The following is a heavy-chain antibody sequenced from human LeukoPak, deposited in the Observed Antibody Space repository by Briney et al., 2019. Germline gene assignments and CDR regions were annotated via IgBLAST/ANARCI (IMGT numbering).Heavy chain of an antibody. CDR3: ARDRYYDSSGLFDI. CDR2: ISSSSSTI. J-gene: IGHJ3*02. Sequence: PGGSLRLSCAASGFTFSSYSMNWVRQAPGKGLEWVSYISSSSSTIYYADSVKGRFTISRDNAKNSLYLQMNSLRAEDTAVYYCARDRYYDSSGLFDIWGQGTMVTVSS. CDR1: GFTFSSYS. V-gene: IGHV3-48*01. D-gene: IGHD3-22*01.